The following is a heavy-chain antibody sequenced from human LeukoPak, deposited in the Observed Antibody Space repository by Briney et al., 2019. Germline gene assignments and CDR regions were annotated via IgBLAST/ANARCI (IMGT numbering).Heavy chain of an antibody. CDR3: AADPHCSGGSCYYYYGMDV. V-gene: IGHV1-58*02. D-gene: IGHD2-15*01. CDR1: GFTFISSA. Sequence: GASVKVSCKASGFTFISSAMQWVRQARGQRLEWIGWIVFCCGNTNYAQKFQERVTITRDMSTSTAYMELSSLRSEDTAVYYCAADPHCSGGSCYYYYGMDVWGQGTTVTVSS. J-gene: IGHJ6*02. CDR2: IVFCCGNT.